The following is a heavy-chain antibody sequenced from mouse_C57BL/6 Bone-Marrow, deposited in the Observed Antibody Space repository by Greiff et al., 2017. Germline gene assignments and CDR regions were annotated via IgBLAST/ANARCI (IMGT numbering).Heavy chain of an antibody. CDR2: IDPETGGT. J-gene: IGHJ4*01. CDR1: GYTFTDYE. V-gene: IGHV1-15*01. CDR3: AREDPYAMEY. Sequence: QVQPQQSGAELVRPGASVTLSCKASGYTFTDYEMHWVKQTPVHGLEWIGAIDPETGGTAYNQKFKGKAILTADKSSSTAYMELRSLTSEDSAVYYCAREDPYAMEYWGQGTSVTVSS.